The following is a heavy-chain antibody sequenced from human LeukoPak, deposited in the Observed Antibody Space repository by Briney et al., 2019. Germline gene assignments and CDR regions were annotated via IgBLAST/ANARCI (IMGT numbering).Heavy chain of an antibody. D-gene: IGHD5-12*01. CDR3: ARDLSTGIVATIAFDY. CDR1: GFTFSSYS. V-gene: IGHV3-21*01. J-gene: IGHJ4*02. CDR2: ISSSSSYI. Sequence: RGSLRLSCAASGFTFSSYSMNWVRQAPGKGLEWVSSISSSSSYIYYADSVKGRFTISRDNGKNALYLQMNSLRAADTAVYYCARDLSTGIVATIAFDYWGQGTLVTVSS.